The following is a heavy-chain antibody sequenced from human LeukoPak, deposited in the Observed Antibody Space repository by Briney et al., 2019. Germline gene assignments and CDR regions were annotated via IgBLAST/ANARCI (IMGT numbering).Heavy chain of an antibody. Sequence: SGGSLRLSCAVSGFTVNTNFMSWVRQAPGKGLEWVAVISYDGSNKYYADSVKGRFTISRDNSKNTLYLQMNSLRSEDTAVYYCARDPGVRGPSMGGWFDPWGQGTLVTVSS. J-gene: IGHJ5*02. CDR1: GFTVNTNF. V-gene: IGHV3-30*03. CDR2: ISYDGSNK. D-gene: IGHD3-10*01. CDR3: ARDPGVRGPSMGGWFDP.